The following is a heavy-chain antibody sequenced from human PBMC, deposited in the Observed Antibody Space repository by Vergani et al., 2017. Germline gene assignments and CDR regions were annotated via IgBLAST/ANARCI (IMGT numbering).Heavy chain of an antibody. Sequence: QVQVVQSGAAVKKSGASVKVSCKTSGYTFSNDYMHWVRPAPGQGLEWMGIINPSGGHTNYAQKFQGRVTMTRDTSTSTVYMELSSLRSEDTAIYYCARGDYGILTGYRYWGQGTLVTVSA. J-gene: IGHJ4*02. V-gene: IGHV1-46*03. CDR3: ARGDYGILTGYRY. CDR2: INPSGGHT. CDR1: GYTFSNDY. D-gene: IGHD3-9*01.